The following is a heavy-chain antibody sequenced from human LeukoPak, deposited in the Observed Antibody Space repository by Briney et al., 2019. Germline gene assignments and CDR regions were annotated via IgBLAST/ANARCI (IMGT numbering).Heavy chain of an antibody. J-gene: IGHJ4*02. Sequence: SETLSLTCAVSGGSISSGGYSWSWIRQPPGKGLEWIGYIYYSGSTNYNPSLKSRVTISVDTSKNQFSLKLSSVTAADTAVYYCARLRYYDSSGYYYGYFDYWGQGTLVTVSS. CDR3: ARLRYYDSSGYYYGYFDY. CDR2: IYYSGST. CDR1: GGSISSGGYS. V-gene: IGHV4-61*08. D-gene: IGHD3-22*01.